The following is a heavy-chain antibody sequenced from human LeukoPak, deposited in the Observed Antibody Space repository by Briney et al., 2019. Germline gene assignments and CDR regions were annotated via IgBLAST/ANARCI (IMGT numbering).Heavy chain of an antibody. V-gene: IGHV1-18*01. J-gene: IGHJ3*02. CDR3: ASLAAAGRWGGDRAFDI. Sequence: GASVKVSCKASGYTFTSYGISWVRQAPGQGLEWMGWISAYNGNTNYAQKLQGRATMTTDTSTSTAYVELRSLRSDETAVYYWASLAAAGRWGGDRAFDIWGQGTMVTVSS. CDR1: GYTFTSYG. D-gene: IGHD6-13*01. CDR2: ISAYNGNT.